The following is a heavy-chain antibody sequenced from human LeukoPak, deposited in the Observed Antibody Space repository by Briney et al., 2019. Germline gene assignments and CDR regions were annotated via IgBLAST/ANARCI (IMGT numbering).Heavy chain of an antibody. CDR1: GFTFSSYS. V-gene: IGHV3-48*04. Sequence: QPGGSLRLSCAASGFTFSSYSMNWVRQAPGKGLEWVSYISSSSSTIYYADSVKGRFTISRDNAKNSLYLQMNSLRAEDTAVYYCASAGSNYYDSSGPDYWGQGTLVTVSS. J-gene: IGHJ4*02. CDR2: ISSSSSTI. CDR3: ASAGSNYYDSSGPDY. D-gene: IGHD3-22*01.